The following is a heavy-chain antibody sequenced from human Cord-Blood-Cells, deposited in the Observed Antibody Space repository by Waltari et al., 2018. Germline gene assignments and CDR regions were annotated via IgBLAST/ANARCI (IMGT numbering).Heavy chain of an antibody. Sequence: QVQLQQWGAGLLKPSETLSLTCAVYGGSFSGYYCSWIRQPPGKGLEWIGEINHSGSTHYNPSLKSRVTISVDASKNQFSLKLSSVTAADTAVYYCARAPNWNYDAFDIWGQGTMVTVSS. CDR2: INHSGST. J-gene: IGHJ3*02. D-gene: IGHD1-7*01. CDR1: GGSFSGYY. CDR3: ARAPNWNYDAFDI. V-gene: IGHV4-34*01.